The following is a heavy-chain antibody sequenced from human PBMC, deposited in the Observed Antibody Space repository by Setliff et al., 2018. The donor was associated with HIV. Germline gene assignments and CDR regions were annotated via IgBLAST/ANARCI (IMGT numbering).Heavy chain of an antibody. D-gene: IGHD3-22*01. V-gene: IGHV3-20*04. CDR2: INWNGGST. CDR1: GFTFDDYG. J-gene: IGHJ6*03. CDR3: ARAPGYYDSSGYYYGYYYYYMDV. Sequence: AGGSLRLSCAASGFTFDDYGMSWVRQAPGKGLEWVSGINWNGGSTGYADSVKGRFTISRDNAKNSLYLQMNSLRAEDTALYYCARAPGYYDSSGYYYGYYYYYMDVWGEGTTVTVSS.